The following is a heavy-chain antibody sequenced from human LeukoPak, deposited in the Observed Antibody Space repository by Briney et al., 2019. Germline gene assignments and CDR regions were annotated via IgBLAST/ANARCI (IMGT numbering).Heavy chain of an antibody. J-gene: IGHJ3*02. CDR1: GGTFSNHA. Sequence: SVKVSCKASGGTFSNHAISWVRQAPGQGLEWMGKIIPIIDIVKYAQKFQGRVTITADMSTSTTYMELSSLSSDDTAMYFCARARTSIRFTDSFDIWSQGTLVIVSS. V-gene: IGHV1-69*04. CDR3: ARARTSIRFTDSFDI. CDR2: IIPIIDIV. D-gene: IGHD2-21*01.